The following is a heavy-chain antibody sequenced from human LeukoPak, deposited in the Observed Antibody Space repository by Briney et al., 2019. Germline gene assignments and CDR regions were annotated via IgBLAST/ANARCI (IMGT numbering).Heavy chain of an antibody. CDR2: IDWDDDK. CDR3: ARSYYYHTSGYSPGPDY. CDR1: GFSLSTSGMC. J-gene: IGHJ4*02. V-gene: IGHV2-70*11. Sequence: SGPTLVNPTQTLTLTCTFSGFSLSTSGMCVSWIRQPPGKALEWLARIDWDDDKYYSTSLKTRLTISKDTSKNQVVLTMTNMDPVDTATYYCARSYYYHTSGYSPGPDYWGQGTLVTVSS. D-gene: IGHD3-22*01.